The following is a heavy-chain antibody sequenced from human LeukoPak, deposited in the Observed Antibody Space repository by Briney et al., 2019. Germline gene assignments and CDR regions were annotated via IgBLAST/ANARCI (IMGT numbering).Heavy chain of an antibody. J-gene: IGHJ4*02. CDR3: ASEAHRGGGFDS. V-gene: IGHV4-59*08. D-gene: IGHD3-16*01. CDR2: IYYSGST. CDR1: GGSISSYY. Sequence: PSETLSLTCTVSGGSISSYYWSWIRQPPGKGLEWIGYIYYSGSTNYNPSLKSRVTISVDTSKNQFSLTLSSVTAADTAVYYCASEAHRGGGFDSWGQGTQVTVSS.